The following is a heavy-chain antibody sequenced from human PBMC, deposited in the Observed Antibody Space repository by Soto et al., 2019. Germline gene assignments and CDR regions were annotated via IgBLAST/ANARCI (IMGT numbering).Heavy chain of an antibody. CDR1: GGSFSGYY. CDR3: ARGRDIVVVPAAIGWFDP. CDR2: INHSGST. J-gene: IGHJ5*02. Sequence: SETLSLTCAVYGGSFSGYYWSWIRQPPGKGLEWIGEINHSGSTNYNPSLKSRVTISVDTSKNQFSLKLSSVTAADTAVYYCARGRDIVVVPAAIGWFDPWGQGTLVTVSS. D-gene: IGHD2-2*01. V-gene: IGHV4-34*01.